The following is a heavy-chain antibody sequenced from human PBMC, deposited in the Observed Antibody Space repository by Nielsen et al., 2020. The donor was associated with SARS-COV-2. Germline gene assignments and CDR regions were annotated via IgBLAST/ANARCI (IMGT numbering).Heavy chain of an antibody. CDR3: AKDWGYCSGGSCYYFDY. J-gene: IGHJ4*02. Sequence: GGSLRLSCAASGLTFSSHALPWVRQAPGKGLEWVAFIRYDGSNKYYADSVKGRFTISRDNSKNTLYLQMNSLRAEDTAVYYCAKDWGYCSGGSCYYFDYWGQGTLVTVSS. CDR2: IRYDGSNK. CDR1: GLTFSSHA. D-gene: IGHD2-15*01. V-gene: IGHV3-30*02.